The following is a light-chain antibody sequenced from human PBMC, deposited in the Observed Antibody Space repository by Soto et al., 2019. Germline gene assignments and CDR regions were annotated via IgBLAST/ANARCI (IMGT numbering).Light chain of an antibody. V-gene: IGKV1-39*01. CDR1: QSISSY. CDR2: AAS. J-gene: IGKJ1*01. Sequence: DIQVTQSPSSLSASVGDRVTITCRASQSISSYLNWYQQKPGKAPKLLIYAASSLQSGVPSRFSGSGSGTDFSLTISSLQPEDFASYYCQVSYSTPWAFGQGTKVEI. CDR3: QVSYSTPWA.